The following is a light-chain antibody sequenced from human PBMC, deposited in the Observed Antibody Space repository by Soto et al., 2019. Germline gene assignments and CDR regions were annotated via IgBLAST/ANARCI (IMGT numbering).Light chain of an antibody. V-gene: IGLV1-47*01. Sequence: QSVLTQPPSASGTPGQRVTISCSGSSSNIGSNYVYWYQQLPGTAPKLLIYRNNQRPSGVPDRFSGSKSGTSASLAISGLRSEDEADYYCAAWDDSLVWVFGGGPKLTVL. CDR1: SSNIGSNY. CDR2: RNN. J-gene: IGLJ3*02. CDR3: AAWDDSLVWV.